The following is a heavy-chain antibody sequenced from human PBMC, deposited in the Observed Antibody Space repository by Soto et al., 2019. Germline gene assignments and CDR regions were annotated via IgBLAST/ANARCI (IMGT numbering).Heavy chain of an antibody. V-gene: IGHV3-23*01. J-gene: IGHJ4*02. CDR1: GFTFNSND. CDR3: VKHQVSLVRGISPFDY. Sequence: EVQLLESGGGLVQPGGALRLSCAVSGFTFNSNDMTWVRQAPGKGLEWVSTISSSGAFTYHADSVRGRLTISRDNSKNTGYLQMTSLRAEDTAVYYCVKHQVSLVRGISPFDYWGQGALVTVSS. D-gene: IGHD3-10*01. CDR2: ISSSGAFT.